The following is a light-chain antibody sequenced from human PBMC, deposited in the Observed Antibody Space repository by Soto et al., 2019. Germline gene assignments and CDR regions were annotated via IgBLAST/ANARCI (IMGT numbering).Light chain of an antibody. V-gene: IGKV1-5*03. CDR3: QQYATYCA. J-gene: IGKJ2*02. CDR1: QSISTW. CDR2: KAS. Sequence: DIQMTQSPSTLSASVGYRVTITCRGSQSISTWLAWYQQKPGKAPNLLISKASNLESGVPSRFSGSGSGTEFTLSISGLQRDECATYYCQQYATYCAFGQGTKLEI.